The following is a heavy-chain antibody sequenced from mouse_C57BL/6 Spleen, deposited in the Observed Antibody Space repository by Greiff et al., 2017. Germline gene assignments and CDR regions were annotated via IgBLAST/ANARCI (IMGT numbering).Heavy chain of an antibody. D-gene: IGHD1-1*01. CDR3: TRGRTVVAPFDY. J-gene: IGHJ2*01. V-gene: IGHV6-3*01. CDR1: GFTFSNYW. Sequence: EVKVEESGGGLVQPGGSMKLSCVASGFTFSNYWMNWVRQSPEKGLEWVAQIRLKSDNYATHYAESVKGRFTISRDDSKSSVYLQMNNLRAEDTGIYYCTRGRTVVAPFDYWGQGTTLTVSS. CDR2: IRLKSDNYAT.